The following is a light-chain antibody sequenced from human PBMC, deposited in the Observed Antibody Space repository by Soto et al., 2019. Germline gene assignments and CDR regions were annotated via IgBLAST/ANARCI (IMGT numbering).Light chain of an antibody. CDR1: QSVMSNY. Sequence: EVVLTHSPGSLSLSPGERATLSCRASQSVMSNYLSWYQQKPGQPPRLLIYGASSRATGIPDRFSGSGSGTDFTLTISRLEPEDFAVYYCQQFGASLTWTFGQGTKVDIK. CDR2: GAS. V-gene: IGKV3-20*01. CDR3: QQFGASLTWT. J-gene: IGKJ1*01.